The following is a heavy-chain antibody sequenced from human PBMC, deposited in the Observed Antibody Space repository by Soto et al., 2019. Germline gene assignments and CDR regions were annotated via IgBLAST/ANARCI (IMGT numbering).Heavy chain of an antibody. CDR2: IYYTGST. Sequence: SETLSLTCTVSGGSISSYYWSWIRQPPGKGLEWIGYIYYTGSTNYNPSLKSRVTISVDTSKNQFSLSLTSVTAADTAVYYCTRHSGGYNGFDFSYWGQGALVTVSS. CDR1: GGSISSYY. D-gene: IGHD5-12*01. CDR3: TRHSGGYNGFDFSY. V-gene: IGHV4-59*08. J-gene: IGHJ4*02.